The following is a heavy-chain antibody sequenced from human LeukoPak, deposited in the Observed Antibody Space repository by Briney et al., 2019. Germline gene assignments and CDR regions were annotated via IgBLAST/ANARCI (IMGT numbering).Heavy chain of an antibody. J-gene: IGHJ4*02. D-gene: IGHD6-13*01. CDR3: ARVRDYSSSWYGAFEH. Sequence: GGSLRLSCAASGFTFSDSALHWVRQAPGKELEWVAVISHDGKNKYYADSVKGRFTISRDNSENTLYVQVNSLRAEDTAVYYCARVRDYSSSWYGAFEHWGQGTLVTVSS. CDR1: GFTFSDSA. CDR2: ISHDGKNK. V-gene: IGHV3-30*04.